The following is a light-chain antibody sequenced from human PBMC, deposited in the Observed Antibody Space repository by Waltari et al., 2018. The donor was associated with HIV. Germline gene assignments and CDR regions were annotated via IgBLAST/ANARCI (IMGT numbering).Light chain of an antibody. Sequence: ELVLTQSPGTLSLSPGERATPPCRASQSVSSNSLAWYQQKPGQAPRLLIYNAWNRAIGIPDRFRGSGSGTDFTLTISRLEPEDFAVYYCQQYGGSPPITFGQGTRLEIK. J-gene: IGKJ5*01. CDR2: NAW. V-gene: IGKV3-20*01. CDR1: QSVSSNS. CDR3: QQYGGSPPIT.